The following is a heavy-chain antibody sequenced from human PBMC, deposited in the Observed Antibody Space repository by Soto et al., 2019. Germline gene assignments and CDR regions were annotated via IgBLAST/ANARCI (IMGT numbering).Heavy chain of an antibody. J-gene: IGHJ6*02. CDR2: IYPGDSDV. CDR1: CCLFSGHM. CDR3: VTRGGYQDGSNLERSLVG. V-gene: IGHV5-51*01. D-gene: IGHD3-10*01. Sequence: GEDMVLSGTVSCCLFSGHMIACVRPVAGKGLEWVGIIYPGDSDVRYSPSFQGQVTISAAKSISTAYLQWSTLKASDSGIYYCVTRGGYQDGSNLERSLVGGGQGTTVTVSS.